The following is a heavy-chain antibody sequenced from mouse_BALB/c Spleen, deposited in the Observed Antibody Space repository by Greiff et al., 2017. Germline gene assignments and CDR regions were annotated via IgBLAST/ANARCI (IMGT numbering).Heavy chain of an antibody. Sequence: QVQLQQSGAELVKPGASVKLSCKASGYTFTSYYMYWVKQRPGQGLEWIGEINPSNGGTNFNETLKSKAKLTVDKSSSTAYMQLSSLTSEDSAVYYCTRNYRYDGFAYWGQGTLVTVSA. CDR1: GYTFTSYY. J-gene: IGHJ3*01. CDR2: INPSNGGT. CDR3: TRNYRYDGFAY. D-gene: IGHD2-14*01. V-gene: IGHV1S81*02.